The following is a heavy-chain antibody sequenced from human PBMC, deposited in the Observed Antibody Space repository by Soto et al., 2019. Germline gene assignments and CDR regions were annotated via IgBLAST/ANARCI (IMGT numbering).Heavy chain of an antibody. J-gene: IGHJ4*02. CDR1: GGSIYNYY. CDR2: IFFRGYT. V-gene: IGHV4-59*08. CDR3: ARLSRGAAAGFDY. Sequence: SETLSLTCTVSGGSIYNYYWSWIRQPPGKGLEWIGYIFFRGYTNYNPSLKGRVNISVDTSNNQFSLRLTSMTAADTAVYYCARLSRGAAAGFDYWGQGALVTVSS. D-gene: IGHD6-13*01.